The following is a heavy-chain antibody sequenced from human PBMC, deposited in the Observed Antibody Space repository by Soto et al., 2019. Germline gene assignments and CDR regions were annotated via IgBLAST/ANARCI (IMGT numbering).Heavy chain of an antibody. V-gene: IGHV4-39*01. CDR3: ARHAHGENYRRIDY. D-gene: IGHD1-7*01. CDR1: GGSISSGTYY. J-gene: IGHJ4*02. CDR2: IYYSGST. Sequence: SETLSLTCTVSGGSISSGTYYWGWIRQPQGKGLEWIGIIYYSGSTFYNPSLKSRVTISVDTSRPQFSLNLSSVTAADTALYYCARHAHGENYRRIDYWGQGTLVTVSS.